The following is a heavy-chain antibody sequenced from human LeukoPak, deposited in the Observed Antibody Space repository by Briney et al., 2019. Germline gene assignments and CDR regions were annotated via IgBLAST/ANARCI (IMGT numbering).Heavy chain of an antibody. CDR3: AREAVAGTEGPHDAFDI. CDR2: ISSSSSYI. V-gene: IGHV3-21*01. J-gene: IGHJ3*02. Sequence: GGSLRLSCAASGFTFSSYSMNWVRQAPGKGLEWVSSISSSSSYIYYADSVKGRFTISRDNAKSSLYLQMNSLRAEDTAVYYCAREAVAGTEGPHDAFDIWGQGTMVTVSS. D-gene: IGHD6-19*01. CDR1: GFTFSSYS.